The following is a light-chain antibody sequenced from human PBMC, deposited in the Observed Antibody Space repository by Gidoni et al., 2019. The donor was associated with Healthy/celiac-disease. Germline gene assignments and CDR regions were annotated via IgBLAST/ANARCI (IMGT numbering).Light chain of an antibody. CDR3: QQYGSSPLT. CDR2: GAS. Sequence: EIVLTQSPGTLSLSPGERATLSCRASQSVCSSYLAWYQQKPGQAPRLLIYGASSRATGIPDRFSGSGSGTDFTLTISILEPEDFAVYYCQQYGSSPLTFGQGTKVEIK. V-gene: IGKV3-20*01. CDR1: QSVCSSY. J-gene: IGKJ1*01.